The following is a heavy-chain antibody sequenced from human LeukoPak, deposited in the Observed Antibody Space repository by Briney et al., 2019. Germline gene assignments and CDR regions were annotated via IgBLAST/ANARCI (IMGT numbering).Heavy chain of an antibody. CDR3: AREVVAATKHYYYYGMDV. Sequence: ASVKVSCKASGYTFTSYGISWVRQAPGQGLEWMGWISAYNGNTNYAQKLQGRVTMTTDTSTSTAYMELRSLRSDDTAVYYCAREVVAATKHYYYYGMDVWGQGTTVTVSS. CDR1: GYTFTSYG. V-gene: IGHV1-18*01. D-gene: IGHD2-15*01. CDR2: ISAYNGNT. J-gene: IGHJ6*02.